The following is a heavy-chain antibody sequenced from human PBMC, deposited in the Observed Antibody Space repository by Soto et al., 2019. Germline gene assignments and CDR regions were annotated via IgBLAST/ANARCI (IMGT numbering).Heavy chain of an antibody. V-gene: IGHV1-3*01. CDR1: GYTFTSYA. Sequence: ASVKVSCKASGYTFTSYAMHWVRQAPGQRLEWMGWINAGNGNTKYSQKFQGRVTITRYTSASTAYMELSSLRSEDTAVYYCWWVYDSSGYYDYWGQGTLVTVSS. D-gene: IGHD3-22*01. CDR2: INAGNGNT. J-gene: IGHJ4*02. CDR3: WWVYDSSGYYDY.